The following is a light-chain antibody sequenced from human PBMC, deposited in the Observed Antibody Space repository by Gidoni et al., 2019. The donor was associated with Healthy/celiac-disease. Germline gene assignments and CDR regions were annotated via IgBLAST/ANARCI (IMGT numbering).Light chain of an antibody. CDR2: EVT. CDR3: SSYAGSNNLV. V-gene: IGLV2-8*01. Sequence: QSALPQPPSASGSPGQSVTISCTGTSSDVGGYNFVSWYQQHPGKAPKLMIYEVTKRPSGVPDRFSGSKSGSTASLTVSGLQAEDEADYYCSSYAGSNNLVFGGGTKLTVL. CDR1: SSDVGGYNF. J-gene: IGLJ2*01.